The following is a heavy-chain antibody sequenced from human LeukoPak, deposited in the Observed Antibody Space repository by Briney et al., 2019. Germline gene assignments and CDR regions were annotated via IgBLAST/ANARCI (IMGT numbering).Heavy chain of an antibody. CDR2: INPGGGNT. J-gene: IGHJ4*02. D-gene: IGHD3-22*01. CDR3: ARGSAAYSDGSGYYYGVIFDY. Sequence: ASVKVSCKVSGNTFTRYYIHWVRQAPGQGLEWIGIINPGGGNTGYAQKFQGRVTMTRDTSTTTVYMELSSLTSEDTAVYYCARGSAAYSDGSGYYYGVIFDYGGQGPLVTVSS. CDR1: GNTFTRYY. V-gene: IGHV1-46*01.